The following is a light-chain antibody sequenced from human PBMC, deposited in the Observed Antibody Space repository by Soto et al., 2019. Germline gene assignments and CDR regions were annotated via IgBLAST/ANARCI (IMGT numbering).Light chain of an antibody. J-gene: IGLJ1*01. CDR2: DVA. CDR3: VSYTSSTTYV. V-gene: IGLV2-14*03. CDR1: SNDVGNGYDS. Sequence: QSVLTQPASVSGSPGQPITISCTGTSNDVGNGYDSVSWYQQNPGKPPKLLIYDVANRPSGVSNRFSGSKSGSTASLIISRLQTEDEADYYGVSYTSSTTYVVGTGTK.